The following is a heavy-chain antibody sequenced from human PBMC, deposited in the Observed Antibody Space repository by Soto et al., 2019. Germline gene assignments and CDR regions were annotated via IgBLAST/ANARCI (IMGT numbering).Heavy chain of an antibody. D-gene: IGHD6-19*01. CDR2: FSGSGGSK. Sequence: EVQLLESGGGLVQPGGSLRLSCAASGFTFNSHAMSWVRQAPGKGLRGVSVFSGSGGSKYYADSVRGGCTIPRDNPKNRLDLQMNGLRAEDTAVYYCAKVMHSSGPTVTPHLYYYYGMDVWGQGTTVTVSS. J-gene: IGHJ6*02. CDR3: AKVMHSSGPTVTPHLYYYYGMDV. V-gene: IGHV3-23*01. CDR1: GFTFNSHA.